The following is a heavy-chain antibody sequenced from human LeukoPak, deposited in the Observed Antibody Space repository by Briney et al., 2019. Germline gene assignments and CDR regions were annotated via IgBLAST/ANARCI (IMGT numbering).Heavy chain of an antibody. CDR3: ARGTNYYDSSGYYYCDY. Sequence: ASVKVSCKASGYTFTSYGISWVRQAPGQGLEWMGWISAYNGNTNYAQKLQGRVTMTTDTPTSTAYMELRSLRSDDTAVYYCARGTNYYDSSGYYYCDYWGQGTLVTVSS. V-gene: IGHV1-18*01. D-gene: IGHD3-22*01. CDR1: GYTFTSYG. CDR2: ISAYNGNT. J-gene: IGHJ4*02.